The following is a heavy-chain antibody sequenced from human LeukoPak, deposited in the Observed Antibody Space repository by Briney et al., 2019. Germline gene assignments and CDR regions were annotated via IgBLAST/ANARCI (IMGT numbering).Heavy chain of an antibody. CDR1: GFTFSSHW. V-gene: IGHV3-7*01. CDR3: ARSADAMDV. Sequence: GGSLRLSCAASGFTFSSHWMSWVRQAPGKGLEWVGNIKQDGSAKYYMDSVKGRFTISRDNAKNSLYLQMNSLRAEDTAVYYCARSADAMDVWGQGTTVTVSS. J-gene: IGHJ6*02. CDR2: IKQDGSAK.